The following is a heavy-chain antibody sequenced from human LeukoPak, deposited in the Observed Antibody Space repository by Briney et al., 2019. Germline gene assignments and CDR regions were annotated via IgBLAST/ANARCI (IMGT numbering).Heavy chain of an antibody. CDR2: AYYRSKWYN. V-gene: IGHV6-1*01. J-gene: IGHJ4*02. CDR3: ARAQQLGQGFHY. D-gene: IGHD6-13*01. CDR1: GDSVSNNNVA. Sequence: SQTLSLTCAISGDSVSNNNVAWNWVGQSPSRGLEWLGRAYYRSKWYNDYAVSVKSRITITPDTSKNQVSLQLSSVSLEDTAIYFCARAQQLGQGFHYWGQGTLVTVSS.